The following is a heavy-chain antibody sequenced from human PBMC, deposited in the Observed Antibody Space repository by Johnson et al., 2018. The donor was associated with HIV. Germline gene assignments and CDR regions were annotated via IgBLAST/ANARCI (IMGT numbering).Heavy chain of an antibody. D-gene: IGHD1-14*01. Sequence: QVQLVESGGGVVQPGRSLRLSCAASGFTFSSYVMHWVRQAPGKGLEWVAVISYDGTDKYYADSVEGRFTISRDNSKNTLYLQMDSLRAEDTAVYYCAKIRTSGTGDAFDIWGQGTMVTVSS. CDR2: ISYDGTDK. CDR1: GFTFSSYV. J-gene: IGHJ3*02. V-gene: IGHV3-30*18. CDR3: AKIRTSGTGDAFDI.